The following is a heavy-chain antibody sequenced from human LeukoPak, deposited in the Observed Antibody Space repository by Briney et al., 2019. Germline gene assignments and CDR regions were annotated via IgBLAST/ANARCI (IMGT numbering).Heavy chain of an antibody. V-gene: IGHV3-23*01. CDR2: VSDSGDGT. J-gene: IGHJ1*01. CDR3: AKAPRSGYYL. D-gene: IGHD3-22*01. Sequence: GGSLRLSCAASGFTFSSYAMYWVRQAPGKGLEWVLGVSDSGDGTHYADSVKGRFSISMDNSKNTLYLQMYSLRAEDTAVYYCAKAPRSGYYLWGQGTLVTVSS. CDR1: GFTFSSYA.